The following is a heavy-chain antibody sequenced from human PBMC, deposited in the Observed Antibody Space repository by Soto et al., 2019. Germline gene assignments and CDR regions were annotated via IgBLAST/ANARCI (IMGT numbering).Heavy chain of an antibody. CDR3: ARTTYSSGWSRSYFDY. CDR2: IIPIFGTA. CDR1: GGTFSSYA. V-gene: IGHV1-69*13. J-gene: IGHJ4*02. D-gene: IGHD6-19*01. Sequence: ASVKVSCKASGGTFSSYAISWVRQAPGQGLEWMGGIIPIFGTANYAQKFQGGVTITADESTSTAYMELSSLRSEDTAVYYCARTTYSSGWSRSYFDYWGQGTLVTVSS.